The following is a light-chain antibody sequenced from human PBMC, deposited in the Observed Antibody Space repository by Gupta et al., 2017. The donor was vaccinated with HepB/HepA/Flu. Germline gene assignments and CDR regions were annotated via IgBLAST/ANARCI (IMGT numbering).Light chain of an antibody. CDR3: QEYGSSRT. J-gene: IGKJ1*01. CDR2: GAS. Sequence: EIVLTQSPGTLSLSPGERAALSCRASQSVSNNYLAWYQQKPVQAPRLLIYGASSRATGIPDRFSGSGSGTDFTLTISRLEPEDFAVYYCQEYGSSRTFGQGTKVEIK. V-gene: IGKV3-20*01. CDR1: QSVSNNY.